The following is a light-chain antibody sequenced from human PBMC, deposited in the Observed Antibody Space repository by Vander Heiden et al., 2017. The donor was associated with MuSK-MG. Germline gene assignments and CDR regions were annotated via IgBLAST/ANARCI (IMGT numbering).Light chain of an antibody. CDR1: NSGRKS. CDR2: DDS. CDR3: HLWDTVSDHLFV. J-gene: IGLJ3*02. V-gene: IGLV3-21*02. Sequence: SYVLTQPPSVAVAPGQTATIRSRGNNSGRKSVHWYQRKPAQAPVLVVYDDSDRPSWIPARFSGANSANTATLTTSTVDAGDEADYYCHLWDTVSDHLFVFGGGTKLTVL.